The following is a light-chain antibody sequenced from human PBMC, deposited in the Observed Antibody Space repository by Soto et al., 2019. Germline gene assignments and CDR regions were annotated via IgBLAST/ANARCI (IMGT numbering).Light chain of an antibody. CDR2: GAS. Sequence: EIVLTQSPGTLSLSPGERATLSCRASQSVSSSYLAWYQQKPGQAPRLLISGASSRATVIPDRFSGSGSGTDFTLTISRLEPEDFAAYYCQQYGSSPLTFGGGTKVEIK. V-gene: IGKV3-20*01. J-gene: IGKJ4*01. CDR3: QQYGSSPLT. CDR1: QSVSSSY.